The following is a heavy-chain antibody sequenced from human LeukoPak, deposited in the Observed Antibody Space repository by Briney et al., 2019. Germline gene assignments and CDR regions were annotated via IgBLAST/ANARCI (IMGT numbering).Heavy chain of an antibody. Sequence: GGSLRLSCAASGFTVSSYYMNWVRQAPGKGLEWVSTISGSGGSTNYADSVKGRFTISRDNSQNTLYLQMNSLRAEDTAVYYCAPRPTVTIDYWGQGTLVTVSS. J-gene: IGHJ4*02. D-gene: IGHD4-17*01. CDR3: APRPTVTIDY. CDR1: GFTVSSYY. V-gene: IGHV3-23*01. CDR2: ISGSGGST.